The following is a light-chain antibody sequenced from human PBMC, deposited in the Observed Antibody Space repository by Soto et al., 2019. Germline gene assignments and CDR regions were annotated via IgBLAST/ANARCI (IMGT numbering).Light chain of an antibody. Sequence: IVLRQSPGTLSLSPGERATLSCRASQSVSSSYLAWYQQKPGQAPRLLIYGASSRATGIPDRFSGSGSGTDFTLTIRRLEPEDFAVYYCQQYGSSLLTFGGGTKVDIK. J-gene: IGKJ4*01. CDR1: QSVSSSY. CDR3: QQYGSSLLT. V-gene: IGKV3-20*01. CDR2: GAS.